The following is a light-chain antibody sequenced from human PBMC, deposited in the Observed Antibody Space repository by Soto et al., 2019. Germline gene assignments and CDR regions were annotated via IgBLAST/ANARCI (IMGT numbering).Light chain of an antibody. J-gene: IGKJ5*01. CDR3: QHYGSSPR. CDR1: QSISSIF. V-gene: IGKV3-20*01. CDR2: GAS. Sequence: EIVMTQSPGTLCLSPGERATLSCRASQSISSIFLAWYQQKPGQAPRLLIYGASSRATGIPDRFSGTGSGTDFTLTISRLEPEDFAVYYCQHYGSSPRFGQGTRLEIK.